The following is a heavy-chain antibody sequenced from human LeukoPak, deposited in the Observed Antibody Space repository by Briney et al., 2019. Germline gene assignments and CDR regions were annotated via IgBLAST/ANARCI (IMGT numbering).Heavy chain of an antibody. CDR2: ISGSSGST. Sequence: GGSLRLSCAASGFTFSNYYMSWIRQAPGKGLEWVSYISGSSGSTNYADSVMGRFNISRDNGKNSLYLQMNSLRAEDTAVYYCARDQGENYDSSGYYPYWGQGTLVTVSS. J-gene: IGHJ4*02. D-gene: IGHD3-22*01. CDR3: ARDQGENYDSSGYYPY. CDR1: GFTFSNYY. V-gene: IGHV3-11*06.